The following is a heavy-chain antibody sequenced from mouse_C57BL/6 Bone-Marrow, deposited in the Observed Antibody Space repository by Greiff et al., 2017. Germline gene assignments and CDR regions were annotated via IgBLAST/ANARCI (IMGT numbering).Heavy chain of an antibody. CDR3: TRSDSGAWFAY. CDR1: GYTFTDYE. J-gene: IGHJ3*01. D-gene: IGHD1-3*01. V-gene: IGHV1-15*01. CDR2: IDPETGGT. Sequence: QVQLQQSGAELVRPGASVTLSCKASGYTFTDYEMHWVKQTPVHGLEWIGAIDPETGGTAYNQKFKGKAILTADKSSSTAYMELRSLTSEDSAVYYCTRSDSGAWFAYWGQGTLVTVSA.